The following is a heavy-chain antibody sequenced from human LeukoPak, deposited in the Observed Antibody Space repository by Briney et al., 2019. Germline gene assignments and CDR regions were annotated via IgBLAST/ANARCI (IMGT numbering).Heavy chain of an antibody. CDR1: GFTFSSYS. CDR3: ARVGVDIVATPLGY. D-gene: IGHD5-12*01. CDR2: ISSSSSTM. J-gene: IGHJ4*02. V-gene: IGHV3-48*01. Sequence: GGSLRLSCAASGFTFSSYSMNWVRQAPGKGLEWVSYISSSSSTMYYADSVKGRFTISRDNAKNSLYLQMNSLRAEDTAVYYCARVGVDIVATPLGYWGQGTLVTVSS.